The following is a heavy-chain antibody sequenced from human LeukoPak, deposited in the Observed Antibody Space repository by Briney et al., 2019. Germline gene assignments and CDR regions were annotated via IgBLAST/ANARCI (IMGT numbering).Heavy chain of an antibody. J-gene: IGHJ4*02. CDR2: IYYTGSS. CDR1: GGSVSDYY. D-gene: IGHD4-17*01. V-gene: IGHV4-59*02. CDR3: ANSIDFDYGDYYFDY. Sequence: SETLSLTCTVSGGSVSDYYLSWIRQSPGKGLEWIGYIYYTGSSSYNPSLRSRVTISADTSKNQFSLKLSSVTAADTAVYYCANSIDFDYGDYYFDYWGQGALVTISS.